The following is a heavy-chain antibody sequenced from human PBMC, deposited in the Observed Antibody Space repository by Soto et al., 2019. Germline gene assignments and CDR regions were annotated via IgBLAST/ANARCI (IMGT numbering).Heavy chain of an antibody. CDR2: ISYDGSNK. J-gene: IGHJ3*02. V-gene: IGHV3-30*18. D-gene: IGHD6-6*01. CDR1: GFTFSSYG. Sequence: PGGSLRLSCAASGFTFSSYGMHWVRQAPGKGLEWVAVISYDGSNKYYADSVKGRFTISRDNSKNTLYLQMNSLRAEDTAVYYCAKVLHKYSSSSGAFDIWGQGTMVTVSS. CDR3: AKVLHKYSSSSGAFDI.